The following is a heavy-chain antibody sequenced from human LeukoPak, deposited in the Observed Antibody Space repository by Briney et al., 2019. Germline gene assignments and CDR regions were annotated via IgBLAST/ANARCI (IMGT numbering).Heavy chain of an antibody. J-gene: IGHJ4*02. D-gene: IGHD1-26*01. Sequence: SGTLSLTCGVSGGSISGTNWWSWVRQPPGQGLEWIGEISLAGQTNYNPSLNGRVTMSLDKSSNQLSLHLTSVTAADTATYYCSRESGPFCPFGYWGQGTLVIVSS. CDR2: ISLAGQT. V-gene: IGHV4-4*02. CDR3: SRESGPFCPFGY. CDR1: GGSISGTNW.